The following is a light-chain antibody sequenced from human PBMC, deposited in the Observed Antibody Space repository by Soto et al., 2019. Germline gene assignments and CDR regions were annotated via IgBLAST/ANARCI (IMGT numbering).Light chain of an antibody. V-gene: IGKV3-20*01. CDR1: QSMNNGY. Sequence: EIVLTQSPGTLSLSPGERATLSCRASQSMNNGYVAWYQQKPGQAPRLLIYAASSRATGIPDRFSGSGSGTDFTLTISRLEPEDFAVYYCQQYGSSPGFTFGPGTKVDIK. J-gene: IGKJ3*01. CDR3: QQYGSSPGFT. CDR2: AAS.